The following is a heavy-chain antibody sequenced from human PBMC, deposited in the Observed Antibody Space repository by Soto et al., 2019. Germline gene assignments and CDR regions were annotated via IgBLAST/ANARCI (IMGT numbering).Heavy chain of an antibody. CDR3: TSTKRGYYDILTGYYGPDAFDI. V-gene: IGHV3-49*04. Sequence: GGSLRLSCTASGFTFGDYAMGWVRQAPGKGLEWVGFIRSKAYGGTTEYAASVRGRFTISRDDSKSIAYLQMNSLKTEDTAVYYCTSTKRGYYDILTGYYGPDAFDIWGQGTMVTVSS. CDR2: IRSKAYGGTT. J-gene: IGHJ3*02. D-gene: IGHD3-9*01. CDR1: GFTFGDYA.